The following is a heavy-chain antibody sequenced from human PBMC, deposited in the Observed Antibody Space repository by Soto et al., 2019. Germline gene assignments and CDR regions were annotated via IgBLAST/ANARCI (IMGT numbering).Heavy chain of an antibody. CDR1: GYTFTSYA. J-gene: IGHJ4*02. CDR3: ARDSPASDY. V-gene: IGHV1-3*01. Sequence: ASVKVSCKASGYTFTSYAMHWVRQAPGQRLEWTGWINAGNGNRKYSQKFQGRVTITRDTSASTAYMELSSLRSEDTAVYYCARDSPASDYWGQGTVVTVSS. CDR2: INAGNGNR.